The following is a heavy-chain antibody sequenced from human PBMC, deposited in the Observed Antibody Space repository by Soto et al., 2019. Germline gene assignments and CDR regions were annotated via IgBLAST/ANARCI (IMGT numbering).Heavy chain of an antibody. V-gene: IGHV3-33*01. D-gene: IGHD6-19*01. CDR1: GFTFSSYG. CDR2: IWYDGSNK. CDR3: ARDPQYSSGWGGMDL. Sequence: QVQLVESGGGVVQPGRSLRLSCAASGFTFSSYGMHWVRQAPGKGLEWVAAIWYDGSNKYYADSVKGRFTISRDNSKNTLYLQMHSLRAEDTAVYYCARDPQYSSGWGGMDLLGPGTTGPVPS. J-gene: IGHJ6*02.